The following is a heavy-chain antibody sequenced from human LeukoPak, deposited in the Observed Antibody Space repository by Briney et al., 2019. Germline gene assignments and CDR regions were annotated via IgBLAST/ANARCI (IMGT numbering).Heavy chain of an antibody. CDR2: IYSGGST. V-gene: IGHV3-53*01. J-gene: IGHJ4*02. Sequence: GGSLRLSCAASGFTVSSTYMSWVRQAPGKGLEWVSVIYSGGSTYYADSVKGRFTISRDHSKNTLYLHMNSLRAEDTAVYYCARAPEYDSSGYHFDYWGQGTPVTVSS. D-gene: IGHD3-22*01. CDR1: GFTVSSTY. CDR3: ARAPEYDSSGYHFDY.